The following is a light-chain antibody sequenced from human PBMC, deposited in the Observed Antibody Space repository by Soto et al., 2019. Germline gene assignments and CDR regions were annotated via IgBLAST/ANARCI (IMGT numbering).Light chain of an antibody. J-gene: IGKJ1*01. CDR2: DAS. CDR3: QQYNSYSRAT. V-gene: IGKV1-5*01. Sequence: DIQMTQSPSTLSASVGDRVTITCRASHSISSWLAWYQQKPGKAPKLLIYDASSLESGVPSRFSGSGSGTEFTLTISSLQPDDFATYYCQQYNSYSRATFGQGTKVEIK. CDR1: HSISSW.